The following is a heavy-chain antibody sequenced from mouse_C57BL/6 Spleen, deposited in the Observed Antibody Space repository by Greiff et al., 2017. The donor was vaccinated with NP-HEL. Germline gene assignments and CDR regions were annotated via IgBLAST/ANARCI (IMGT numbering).Heavy chain of an antibody. J-gene: IGHJ1*03. CDR2: IDPSDSYT. CDR3: ARYDGYYNWYFDV. CDR1: GYTFTSYW. D-gene: IGHD2-3*01. V-gene: IGHV1-59*01. Sequence: VQLQQPGAELVRPGTSVKLSCKASGYTFTSYWMHWVKQRPGQGLEWIGVIDPSDSYTNYNQKFKGKATLTVDTSSSPAYMQLSSLTSEDSAVYYCARYDGYYNWYFDVWGTGTTVTVSS.